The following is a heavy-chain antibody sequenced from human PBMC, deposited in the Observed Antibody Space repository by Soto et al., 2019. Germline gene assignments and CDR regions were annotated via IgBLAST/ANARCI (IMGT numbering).Heavy chain of an antibody. CDR3: YWGGGSDAFDY. Sequence: QLQLHESGSGLVKPSQTLSLTCTVSGASISYGNYAWSWIRQTPGKGLEWIGDINHLDTTFYNPALKSQRTLSIDTAKTQFTLNLDLMTPTANAASFYYWGGGSDAFDYWGQGILVTVSS. CDR1: GASISYGNYA. J-gene: IGHJ4*02. V-gene: IGHV4-30-2*01. CDR2: INHLDTT. D-gene: IGHD7-27*01.